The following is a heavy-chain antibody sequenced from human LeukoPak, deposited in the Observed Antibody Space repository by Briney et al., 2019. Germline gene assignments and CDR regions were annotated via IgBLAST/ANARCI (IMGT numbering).Heavy chain of an antibody. Sequence: GGSLRLSCAASGFTFSSYAISWVRQAPGKGLEWVSAISGSGGSTYYADSVKGRFTISRDNSKNTLYLQMNSLRAEDTAVYYCATPTTVTTYNFDYWGQGTLVTVSS. V-gene: IGHV3-23*01. CDR1: GFTFSSYA. CDR2: ISGSGGST. CDR3: ATPTTVTTYNFDY. J-gene: IGHJ4*02. D-gene: IGHD4-17*01.